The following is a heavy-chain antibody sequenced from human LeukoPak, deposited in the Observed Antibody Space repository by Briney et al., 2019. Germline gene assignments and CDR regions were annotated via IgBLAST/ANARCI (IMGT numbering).Heavy chain of an antibody. Sequence: PGGSLRLSCAASGFTFSTYVMHWVRQAPGKGLEWVALLSYDGHIEYYADSVKGRFTISRDNFKNTLYLQMNSLRAEDTAVYYCARGGRYYYDSSGHYYGDYWGQGTLVTVSS. CDR2: LSYDGHIE. J-gene: IGHJ4*02. CDR3: ARGGRYYYDSSGHYYGDY. CDR1: GFTFSTYV. V-gene: IGHV3-30*03. D-gene: IGHD3-22*01.